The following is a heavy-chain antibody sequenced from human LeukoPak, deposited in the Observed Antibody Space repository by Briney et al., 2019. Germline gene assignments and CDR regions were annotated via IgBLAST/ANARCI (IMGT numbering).Heavy chain of an antibody. CDR1: GFTFGDYA. CDR3: TRVVSGSYPWYFDY. D-gene: IGHD1-26*01. Sequence: PGGSLRLSCTASGFTFGDYAMSWVRQAPGKGLEWVGFIRSKAYGGTTEYAASVKGRFTISRDDSKSIAYLQMNSLKTEDTAVYYCTRVVSGSYPWYFDYWGQGTLVTVSS. J-gene: IGHJ4*02. V-gene: IGHV3-49*04. CDR2: IRSKAYGGTT.